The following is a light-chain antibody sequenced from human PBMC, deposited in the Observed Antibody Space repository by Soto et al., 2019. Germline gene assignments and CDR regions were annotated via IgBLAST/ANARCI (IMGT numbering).Light chain of an antibody. Sequence: LTQPASVSGSPGQSITISCTGTSSDIGGYDYVSWYQQRPGKAPELMIYEVRYRPSGVSNRFSGSKSGNTASLTISGLQAEDEAVYYCCSYTRTSNHYFFGSGTKVTVL. CDR1: SSDIGGYDY. V-gene: IGLV2-14*01. CDR2: EVR. CDR3: CSYTRTSNHYF. J-gene: IGLJ1*01.